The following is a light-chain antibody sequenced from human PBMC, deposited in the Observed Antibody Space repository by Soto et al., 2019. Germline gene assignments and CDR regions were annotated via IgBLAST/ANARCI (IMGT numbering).Light chain of an antibody. V-gene: IGKV1-12*01. CDR1: KGISSW. J-gene: IGKJ1*01. Sequence: DTQMTQSPASVSASVGDRVTITCRASKGISSWLAWYQHKPGKAPKLLIYVASSLQSGVPSRFSGSGSGTDFTLTISSLQPEDFATYYCQQANSFPWTFGQGTKVEIK. CDR3: QQANSFPWT. CDR2: VAS.